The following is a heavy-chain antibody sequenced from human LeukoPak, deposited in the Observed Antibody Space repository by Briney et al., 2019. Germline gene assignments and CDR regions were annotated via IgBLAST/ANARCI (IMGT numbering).Heavy chain of an antibody. J-gene: IGHJ4*02. CDR2: IYYSGST. D-gene: IGHD3-22*01. CDR1: GGSISSYY. V-gene: IGHV4-59*01. Sequence: SETLSLTCTVSGGSISSYYWSWIRQSPGKGLEWIGYIYYSGSTNYNPSLKSRVTISVDTSKNQFSLKLSSVTAADTAVYYFAGFSLPANYASSVYSPPAHWGQGPLVTVPS. CDR3: AGFSLPANYASSVYSPPAH.